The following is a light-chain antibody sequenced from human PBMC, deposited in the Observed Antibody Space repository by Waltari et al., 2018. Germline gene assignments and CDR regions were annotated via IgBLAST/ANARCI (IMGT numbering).Light chain of an antibody. CDR1: NIGSNS. CDR2: YDK. V-gene: IGLV3-21*04. Sequence: SYVVTQAPSVSVAPGTTARITCGGNNIGSNSVNWYRQKPGQAPLLVMYYDKDRPSGIPERFSGSNSGNTATLIISRVEAGDEADYYCQVWDSNNDHWVFGGGTRLTV. CDR3: QVWDSNNDHWV. J-gene: IGLJ3*02.